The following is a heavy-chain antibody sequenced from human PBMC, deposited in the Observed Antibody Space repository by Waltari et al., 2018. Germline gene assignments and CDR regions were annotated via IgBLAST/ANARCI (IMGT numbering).Heavy chain of an antibody. V-gene: IGHV4-39*01. CDR3: ARHPIIATTILGWFDP. CDR2: FYYSGST. CDR1: SGSIRSNTYY. Sequence: HLQLKESGPGLVKPSETLSLICNVSSGSIRSNTYYWAWIRQPPGKGLEWIGSFYYSGSTYYNPSLKSRLSMSVDTSKNHFSLKLSAVTAADTALYYCARHPIIATTILGWFDPWGQGTLVTVSS. D-gene: IGHD6-13*01. J-gene: IGHJ5*02.